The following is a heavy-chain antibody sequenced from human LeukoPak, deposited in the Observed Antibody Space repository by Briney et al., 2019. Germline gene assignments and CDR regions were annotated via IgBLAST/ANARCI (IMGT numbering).Heavy chain of an antibody. CDR3: AREDRIAAVLDY. Sequence: GASVKVSCKASGYTFTSYGISWVRQAPGQGLEWMGWINPNSGGTNYAQKFQGRVTMTRDTSISTAYMELSRLRSDDTAVYYCAREDRIAAVLDYWGQGTLVTVSS. CDR1: GYTFTSYG. J-gene: IGHJ4*02. D-gene: IGHD6-13*01. CDR2: INPNSGGT. V-gene: IGHV1-2*02.